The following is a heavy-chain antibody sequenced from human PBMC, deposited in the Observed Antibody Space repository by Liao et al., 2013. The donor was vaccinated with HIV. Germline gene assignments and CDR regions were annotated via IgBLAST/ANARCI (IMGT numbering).Heavy chain of an antibody. CDR3: ARVLAPGLDAFDI. D-gene: IGHD2-15*01. Sequence: QVQLQQWGAGLLKPSETLSLTCAVYGGSFSRYYWSWMRQPPGKGLEWIGRIYSSGNTNYNPSLKSRVTMSVDTSKNQFSLKLSSVTAADTAVYYCARVLAPGLDAFDIWGQGTMVTVSS. CDR1: GGSFSRYY. J-gene: IGHJ3*02. V-gene: IGHV4-59*10. CDR2: IYSSGNT.